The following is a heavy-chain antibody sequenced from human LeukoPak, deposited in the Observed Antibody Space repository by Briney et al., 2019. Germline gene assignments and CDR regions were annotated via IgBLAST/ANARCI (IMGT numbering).Heavy chain of an antibody. V-gene: IGHV1-69*13. Sequence: SVKVSCKASGGTFSRFTISWVRQAPGQGFEWMGGITPISGTANFAQKFQGRVSITADESTSTAFMELSSLRSEDTAVYYCARATTHFDYWGQGTLVTVSS. CDR3: ARATTHFDY. CDR1: GGTFSRFT. D-gene: IGHD1-26*01. J-gene: IGHJ4*02. CDR2: ITPISGTA.